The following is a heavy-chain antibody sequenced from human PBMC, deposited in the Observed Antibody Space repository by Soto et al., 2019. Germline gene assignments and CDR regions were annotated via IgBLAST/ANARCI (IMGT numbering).Heavy chain of an antibody. J-gene: IGHJ4*02. CDR3: ASSSSGWYDDPDYY. V-gene: IGHV3-11*05. CDR2: ISSSSSYT. Sequence: QVQLVESGGGLVKPGGSLRLSCAASGFTFSDYYMSWIRQAPGKGLEWVSYISSSSSYTNYADSVKGRFTISRDNAKNSLYLQMSSLRAEDTAVYYCASSSSGWYDDPDYYWGQGTLVTVSS. D-gene: IGHD6-19*01. CDR1: GFTFSDYY.